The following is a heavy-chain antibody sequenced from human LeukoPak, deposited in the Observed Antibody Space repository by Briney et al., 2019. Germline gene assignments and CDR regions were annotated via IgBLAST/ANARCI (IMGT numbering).Heavy chain of an antibody. Sequence: SGTLSLTCAVSGGSISSSNWWSWVRQPPGKGLEWIGEINYSGTTNYNPSLKSRVTISVDKSKNQFFLRLNSVTAADTAVYYCAREYKNHPDSTGFFDYWGQGTLVTVSS. J-gene: IGHJ4*02. V-gene: IGHV4-4*02. CDR1: GGSISSSNW. CDR2: INYSGTT. D-gene: IGHD3-22*01. CDR3: AREYKNHPDSTGFFDY.